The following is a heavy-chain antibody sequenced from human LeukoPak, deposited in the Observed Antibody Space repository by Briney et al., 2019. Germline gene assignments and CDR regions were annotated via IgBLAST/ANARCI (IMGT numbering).Heavy chain of an antibody. CDR1: GFAFSSQA. Sequence: GGSLRLSCTASGFAFSSQAMGWVRQAPGKGLEWVSVISDSGSITYYADSVKGRFTISRDNSKNTLFLQMNSLRADDTAVYYCAKDARRTSGWYFFDYWGQGSLVTVSS. J-gene: IGHJ4*02. D-gene: IGHD6-19*01. CDR2: ISDSGSIT. V-gene: IGHV3-23*01. CDR3: AKDARRTSGWYFFDY.